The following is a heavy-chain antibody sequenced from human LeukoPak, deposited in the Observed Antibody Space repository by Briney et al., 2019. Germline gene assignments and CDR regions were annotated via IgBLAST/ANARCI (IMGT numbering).Heavy chain of an antibody. CDR2: IYHSGST. J-gene: IGHJ4*02. CDR1: GYSISSGYY. V-gene: IGHV4-38-2*01. D-gene: IGHD3-22*01. CDR3: ARHTYYYDSSGYHFDY. Sequence: ASETLSLTCAVSGYSISSGYYWGWIRQPPGKGLEWIGSIYHSGSTYYNPSLKSRVTISVDTSKNQFSLKLSSVTAADTAVYYCARHTYYYDSSGYHFDYWGQGTLVTVSS.